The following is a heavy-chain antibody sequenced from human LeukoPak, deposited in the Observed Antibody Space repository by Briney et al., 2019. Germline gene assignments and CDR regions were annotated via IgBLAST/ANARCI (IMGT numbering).Heavy chain of an antibody. J-gene: IGHJ5*02. CDR1: GFTFSSYA. CDR3: AQRRVATKRGHWFDL. V-gene: IGHV3-23*01. Sequence: HPGGSLRLSCAASGFTFSSYAMSWVRQAPGKGLEWVSAISGSDGRTYYADSVKGRFTISRDNSKNTLYRQMDSLRAEDTAVYYCAQRRVATKRGHWFDLWGQGTLVSVSS. CDR2: ISGSDGRT. D-gene: IGHD5-12*01.